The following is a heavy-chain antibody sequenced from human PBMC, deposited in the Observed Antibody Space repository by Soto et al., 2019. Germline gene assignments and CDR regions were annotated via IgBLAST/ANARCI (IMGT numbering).Heavy chain of an antibody. CDR1: GFTFSSFS. D-gene: IGHD1-26*01. Sequence: PGGSLRLSCAASGFTFSSFSMNWVRQAPGMGLEWVSSISSDSVHILYADSVKGRFTTSRDNAKNSLHLQMNTLTAEDTAVYYCARFETVGPSPFEYWGQGTPVTVSS. CDR2: ISSDSVHI. J-gene: IGHJ4*02. V-gene: IGHV3-21*01. CDR3: ARFETVGPSPFEY.